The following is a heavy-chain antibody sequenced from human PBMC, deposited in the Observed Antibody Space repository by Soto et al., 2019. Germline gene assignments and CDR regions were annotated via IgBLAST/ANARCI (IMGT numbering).Heavy chain of an antibody. V-gene: IGHV1-3*01. D-gene: IGHD6-19*01. J-gene: IGHJ3*02. CDR3: ARDDVAVAGTGDAFDI. CDR2: INAGNGNT. Sequence: ASVKVSCKASGYTFTSYAMHWVRQAPGQRLEWMGWINAGNGNTKYSQKFQGRVTITRDTSASTAYMELSSLRSEDTAVYYCARDDVAVAGTGDAFDIWGQGTMVTVSS. CDR1: GYTFTSYA.